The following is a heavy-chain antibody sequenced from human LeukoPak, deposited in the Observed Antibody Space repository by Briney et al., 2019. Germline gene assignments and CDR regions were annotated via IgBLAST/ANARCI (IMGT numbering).Heavy chain of an antibody. V-gene: IGHV3-23*01. CDR3: AQGDSYYDFLLSV. Sequence: GGSLRLSCEASGFTFRSYAMTWVRQAPGKGLEWVSAISGSGAKTYYADSVKGRFTISRDNPRNTLYLQMNSLRAEDTAVYYCAQGDSYYDFLLSVWGQGTMVTVSS. D-gene: IGHD3-3*01. CDR1: GFTFRSYA. CDR2: ISGSGAKT. J-gene: IGHJ3*01.